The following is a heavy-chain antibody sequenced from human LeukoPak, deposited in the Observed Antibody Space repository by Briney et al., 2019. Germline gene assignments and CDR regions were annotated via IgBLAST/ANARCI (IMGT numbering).Heavy chain of an antibody. CDR1: GYTFTSSD. CDR3: ARGRPGLASAGTYDF. V-gene: IGHV1-8*01. J-gene: IGHJ4*02. CDR2: MNPNSDKT. D-gene: IGHD6-13*01. Sequence: ASVKVSCKASGYTFTSSDINWVRQAPGQGLEWMGWMNPNSDKTGSARKFQGRVAMTKNISISTAYIEVSSLGYEDTATYYYARGRPGLASAGTYDFWGQGTLITVSS.